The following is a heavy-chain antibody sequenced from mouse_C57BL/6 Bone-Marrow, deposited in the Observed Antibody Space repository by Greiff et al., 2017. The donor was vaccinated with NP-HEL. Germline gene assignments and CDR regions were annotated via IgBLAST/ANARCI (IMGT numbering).Heavy chain of an antibody. CDR3: ARYKDYYYGSWYFDV. CDR1: GFTFTDYY. V-gene: IGHV7-3*01. J-gene: IGHJ1*03. CDR2: IRNKANGYTT. Sequence: EVMLVESGGGLVQPGGSLSLSCAASGFTFTDYYMSWVRQPPGKALEWLGFIRNKANGYTTEYSASVKGRFTISRDNSQSILYLQMNALRAEDSATYYCARYKDYYYGSWYFDVWGTGTTVTVSS. D-gene: IGHD1-1*01.